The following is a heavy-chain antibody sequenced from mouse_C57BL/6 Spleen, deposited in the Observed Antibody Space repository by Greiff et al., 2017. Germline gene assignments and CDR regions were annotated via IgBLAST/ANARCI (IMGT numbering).Heavy chain of an antibody. CDR1: GFTFSDYY. CDR2: INYDGSSI. CDR3: ARRGTEYYFDY. V-gene: IGHV5-16*01. J-gene: IGHJ2*01. Sequence: EVQGVESEGGLVQPGSSMTLSCTASGFTFSDYYMAWVRQVPEKGLDWVAYINYDGSSIYSLDSLKRRFNISRDNEKNILYLQMSSLKSEDTATYYCARRGTEYYFDYWGQGTTLTGSS. D-gene: IGHD4-1*01.